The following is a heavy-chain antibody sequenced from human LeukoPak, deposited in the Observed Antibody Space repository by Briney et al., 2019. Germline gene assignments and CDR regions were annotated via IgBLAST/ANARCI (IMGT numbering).Heavy chain of an antibody. Sequence: ASVKVSCKASGYTFTSYDINWVRQATGQGLEWMGWMNPNSGNTGYAQKFQGRVTITRNTSISTAYTELSSLRSEDTAVCYCARGLTGEFDYWGQGTLITVSS. V-gene: IGHV1-8*03. J-gene: IGHJ4*02. CDR2: MNPNSGNT. CDR3: ARGLTGEFDY. CDR1: GYTFTSYD. D-gene: IGHD1-20*01.